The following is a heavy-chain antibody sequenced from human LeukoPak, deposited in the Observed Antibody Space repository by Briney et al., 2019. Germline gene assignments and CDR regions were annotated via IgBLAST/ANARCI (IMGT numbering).Heavy chain of an antibody. J-gene: IGHJ5*02. CDR3: ARTIRDCSGGSCYSGWFDP. D-gene: IGHD2-15*01. CDR1: GGSISTYF. Sequence: SETLSLTCTVPGGSISTYFWSWIRQPPGKGLEWIGYIYYSGSTYYKPSLKSRVTISVDTSRNQFSLKLSSVTAADTAVYYCARTIRDCSGGSCYSGWFDPWGQGTLVTVSS. V-gene: IGHV4-59*08. CDR2: IYYSGST.